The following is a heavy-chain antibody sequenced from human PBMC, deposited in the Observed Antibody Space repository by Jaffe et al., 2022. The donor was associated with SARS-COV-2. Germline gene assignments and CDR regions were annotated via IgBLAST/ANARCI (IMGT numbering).Heavy chain of an antibody. D-gene: IGHD6-19*01. CDR2: IYPGDSDT. CDR1: GYRFNSYW. Sequence: EVQLVQSGAEMKRPGESLKISCKGSGYRFNSYWIAWVRQMPGKGLEWMAIIYPGDSDTRYSPSFEGQVTISADRSINTAYLQWSSLKASDTAIYFCARPYSSGRTLYYFDLWGQGTLVTVSS. V-gene: IGHV5-51*01. J-gene: IGHJ4*02. CDR3: ARPYSSGRTLYYFDL.